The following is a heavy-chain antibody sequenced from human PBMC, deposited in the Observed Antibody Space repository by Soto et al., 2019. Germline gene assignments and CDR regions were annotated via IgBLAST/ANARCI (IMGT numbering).Heavy chain of an antibody. CDR2: INAGNGNT. CDR3: ARGHSGVGWFDP. J-gene: IGHJ5*02. CDR1: GYTFTSYA. V-gene: IGHV1-3*01. Sequence: SVKVSCKASGYTFTSYAMHWVRQAPGQRLEWMGWINAGNGNTKYSQKFQGRVTITRDTSASTAYMELSSLRSEDTAVYYCARGHSGVGWFDPWGQGTLVTVSS.